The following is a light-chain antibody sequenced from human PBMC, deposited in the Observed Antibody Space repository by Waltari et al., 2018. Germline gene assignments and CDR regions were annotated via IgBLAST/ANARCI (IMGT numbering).Light chain of an antibody. Sequence: TCSGDALAKKYASWYQKKPGQAPVLILYEDTKRPSEIPERFSGSISGTMATLTISGAQVEDEAVYYCYSTDSNSNYGVFGGGTKLTVL. CDR2: EDT. J-gene: IGLJ2*01. CDR1: ALAKKY. V-gene: IGLV3-10*01. CDR3: YSTDSNSNYGV.